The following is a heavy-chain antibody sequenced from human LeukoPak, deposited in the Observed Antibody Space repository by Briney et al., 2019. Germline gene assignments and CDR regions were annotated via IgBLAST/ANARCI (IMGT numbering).Heavy chain of an antibody. CDR3: ARASMVRGVLFDY. D-gene: IGHD3-10*01. J-gene: IGHJ4*02. CDR1: GGSISSGDYY. Sequence: KTSETLSLTCTVSGGSISSGDYYWSWIRQPPGKGLEWIGYIYYSGSTYYNPSLKSRVTISVDTSKNQFSLKLSSVTAADTAVCYCARASMVRGVLFDYWGQGTLVTVSS. CDR2: IYYSGST. V-gene: IGHV4-30-4*01.